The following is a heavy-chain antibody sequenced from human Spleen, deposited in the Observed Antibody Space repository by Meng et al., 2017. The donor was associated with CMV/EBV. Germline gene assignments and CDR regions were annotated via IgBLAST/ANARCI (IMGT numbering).Heavy chain of an antibody. CDR3: ARDRRPYWRDYYFDS. CDR1: FSALY. Sequence: FSALYLPCVRQPPGHGLVYIAWFNPNSVATNYAQPFQGRLSMTRDPSLIVVYMDLSRLTSAATAVYYCARDRRPYWRDYYFDSWGQGTLVTVSS. J-gene: IGHJ4*02. D-gene: IGHD2-15*01. CDR2: FNPNSVAT. V-gene: IGHV1-2*02.